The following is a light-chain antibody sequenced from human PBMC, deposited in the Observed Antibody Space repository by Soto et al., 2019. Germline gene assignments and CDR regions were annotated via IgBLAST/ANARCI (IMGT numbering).Light chain of an antibody. CDR1: SSDVGGYNY. Sequence: LTQPASVSGSPGQSITISCTGTSSDVGGYNYVSWYQQHPGKAPKLMIYEVSNRPSGVSNRFSGPKSGNTASLTISGLQAEDEADYYCSSYTSRSTHVFGTGTKVTVL. V-gene: IGLV2-14*01. CDR3: SSYTSRSTHV. CDR2: EVS. J-gene: IGLJ1*01.